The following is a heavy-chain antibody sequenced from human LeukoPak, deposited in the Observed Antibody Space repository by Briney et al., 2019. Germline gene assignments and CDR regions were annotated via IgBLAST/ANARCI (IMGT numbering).Heavy chain of an antibody. CDR2: IYYSGST. Sequence: SETLSLTCTVSGGSISSYYWSWIRQPPGKGLEWIGYIYYSGSTNYNPSLKSRVTISIDTSKKQFSLTLTSMTAADTAVYYCARVPHYYFGYGYFDTWGQGTRVTVSS. J-gene: IGHJ4*02. CDR3: ARVPHYYFGYGYFDT. CDR1: GGSISSYY. D-gene: IGHD3-10*01. V-gene: IGHV4-59*12.